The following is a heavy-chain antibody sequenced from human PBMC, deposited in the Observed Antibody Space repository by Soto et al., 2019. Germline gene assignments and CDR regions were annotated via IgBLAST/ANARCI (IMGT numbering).Heavy chain of an antibody. V-gene: IGHV3-23*01. J-gene: IGHJ5*02. CDR2: ISGSGGST. D-gene: IGHD5-18*01. Sequence: HPGGSLRLSCAASGFTFSSYAMSWVRQAPGKGLEWVSAISGSGGSTYYADSVKGRFTISRDNSKNTLYLQMNSLRAEDTAVYYCAKDDSVRGYSYGFGWFDLWAQGNLVTVSS. CDR3: AKDDSVRGYSYGFGWFDL. CDR1: GFTFSSYA.